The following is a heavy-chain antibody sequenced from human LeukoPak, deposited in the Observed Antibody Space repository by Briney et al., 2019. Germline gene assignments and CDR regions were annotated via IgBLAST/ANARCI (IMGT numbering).Heavy chain of an antibody. CDR1: GFTFSSYS. Sequence: GGSLRLSCAASGFTFSSYSMNWVRQAPGKGLEWVSSISSSSSYIYYADSVKGRFTTSRDNAKNSLYLQMNSLRAEDTAVYYCARVLQNSPTFDYWGQGTLVTVSS. CDR2: ISSSSSYI. D-gene: IGHD4-11*01. J-gene: IGHJ4*02. V-gene: IGHV3-21*01. CDR3: ARVLQNSPTFDY.